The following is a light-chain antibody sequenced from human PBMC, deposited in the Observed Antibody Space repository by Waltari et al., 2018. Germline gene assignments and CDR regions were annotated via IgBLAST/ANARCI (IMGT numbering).Light chain of an antibody. Sequence: RATINCKSSQSVLYRSNNKEYLAWYQQKPGQPAKLLIYWASTRESGVPDRFSGSGSGTDFTLTISSLQAEDVAVYYGQQYCTTPTFGQGTKVEIK. CDR1: QSVLYRSNNKEY. CDR2: WAS. CDR3: QQYCTTPT. V-gene: IGKV4-1*01. J-gene: IGKJ1*01.